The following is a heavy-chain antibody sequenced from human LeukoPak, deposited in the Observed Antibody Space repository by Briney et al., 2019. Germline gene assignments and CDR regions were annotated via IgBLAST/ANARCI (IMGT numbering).Heavy chain of an antibody. CDR2: IYYSGST. D-gene: IGHD2/OR15-2a*01. V-gene: IGHV4-31*03. CDR1: GGSISSGGYY. J-gene: IGHJ3*02. Sequence: SQTLSLTCTVSGGSISSGGYYWSWIRQHPGKGLEWIGYIYYSGSTYYNPSLKSRVTISVDTSKNQFSLKLSSVTAADTAVYFCARDFSAAFDIWGQGSMVTVSS. CDR3: ARDFSAAFDI.